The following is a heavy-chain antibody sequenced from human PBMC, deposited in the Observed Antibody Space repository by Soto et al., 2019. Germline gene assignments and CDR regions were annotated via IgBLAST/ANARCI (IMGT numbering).Heavy chain of an antibody. CDR3: ARGFSAGKGSPPDY. Sequence: GGALRRACTASGFTLSNYAMTWVRQAPGKGLEWVSGLNGSGGSTSSADSVKGRCAISRDNSKNTLYLQMNSLRDGDAAVYYCARGFSAGKGSPPDYWGQGALVTVSS. CDR2: LNGSGGST. V-gene: IGHV3-23*01. CDR1: GFTLSNYA. D-gene: IGHD3-10*01. J-gene: IGHJ4*02.